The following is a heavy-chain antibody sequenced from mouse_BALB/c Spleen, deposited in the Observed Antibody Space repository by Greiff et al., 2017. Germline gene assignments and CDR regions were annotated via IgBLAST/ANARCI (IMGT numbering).Heavy chain of an antibody. V-gene: IGHV2-5-1*01. CDR2: IWRGGST. CDR1: GFSLTSYG. J-gene: IGHJ4*01. D-gene: IGHD1-1*01. Sequence: QVQLQQSGPSLVQPSQSLSITCTVSGFSLTSYGVHWVRQSPGKGLEWLGVIWRGGSTDYNAAFMSRLSITKDNSKSQVFFKMNSLQADDTAIYYCAKTDEIYGSGTWAMDDWGQGTSVTVSA. CDR3: AKTDEIYGSGTWAMDD.